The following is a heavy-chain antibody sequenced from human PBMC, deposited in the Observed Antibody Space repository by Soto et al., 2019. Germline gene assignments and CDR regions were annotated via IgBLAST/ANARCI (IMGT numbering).Heavy chain of an antibody. Sequence: GGSLRLSCAASGFSFSSYALNWVRQAPGKGLEWVSTISGRGGRAYYTDSVKGRFTISRDNSKNALYLQLDSLRAEDTAVYYCAKDRSQGAVAGTSDFDYWGQGTLVTVSS. D-gene: IGHD6-19*01. V-gene: IGHV3-23*01. CDR2: ISGRGGRA. J-gene: IGHJ4*02. CDR1: GFSFSSYA. CDR3: AKDRSQGAVAGTSDFDY.